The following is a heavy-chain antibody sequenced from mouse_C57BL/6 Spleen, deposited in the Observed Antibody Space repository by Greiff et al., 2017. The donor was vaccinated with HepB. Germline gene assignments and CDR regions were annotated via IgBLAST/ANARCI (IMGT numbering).Heavy chain of an antibody. CDR3: ARNGPYAMDY. Sequence: QVQLKESGAELVKPGASVKLSCKASGYTFTSYWMHWVKQRPGQGLEWIGMIHPNSGSTNYNEKFKSKATLTVDKSSSTAYMQLSSLTSEDSAVYYCARNGPYAMDYWGQGTSVTVSS. D-gene: IGHD1-1*02. CDR1: GYTFTSYW. CDR2: IHPNSGST. V-gene: IGHV1-64*01. J-gene: IGHJ4*01.